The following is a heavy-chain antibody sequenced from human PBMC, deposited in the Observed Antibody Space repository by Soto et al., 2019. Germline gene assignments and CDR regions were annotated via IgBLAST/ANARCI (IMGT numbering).Heavy chain of an antibody. CDR1: GYSISSGYY. D-gene: IGHD4-17*01. V-gene: IGHV4-38-2*01. CDR2: IYHSGST. Sequence: PSETLSLTCAVSGYSISSGYYWGWIRQPPGKGLEWIGSIYHSGSTYYNPSLKSRVTISVDTSKNQFSLKLNSVTAADTAVYYCAGSVTSRGYYYYGMDVWGQGTTVTVSS. CDR3: AGSVTSRGYYYYGMDV. J-gene: IGHJ6*02.